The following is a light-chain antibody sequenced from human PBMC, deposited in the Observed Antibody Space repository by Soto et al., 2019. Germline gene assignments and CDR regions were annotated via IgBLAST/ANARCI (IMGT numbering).Light chain of an antibody. V-gene: IGKV2-30*01. CDR3: MQGTHWPLT. CDR1: QSLVNSDGNTY. CDR2: NVS. J-gene: IGKJ4*01. Sequence: DVVMTQSPLSLPVTLGQPASISCRSSQSLVNSDGNTYLNSFQQRPGQSPRRLIYNVSNRDSGVPDRVSGSGSGTDFTLKISRVEAEDVEVYYYMQGTHWPLTFGGGTKVEIK.